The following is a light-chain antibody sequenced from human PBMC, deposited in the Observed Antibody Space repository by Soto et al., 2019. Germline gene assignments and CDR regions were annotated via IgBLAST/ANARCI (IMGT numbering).Light chain of an antibody. CDR1: HDIHTW. CDR2: DAS. V-gene: IGKV1-5*03. J-gene: IGKJ1*01. Sequence: DVQMTQSPSSLSASVGDRVVITCRASHDIHTWVAWYQQKPGKATKLLIYDASSVETGVPSRFSGSGSGTEFTLTISGLQPDDVATFFCQQYNTYPWTFGQGTRVEI. CDR3: QQYNTYPWT.